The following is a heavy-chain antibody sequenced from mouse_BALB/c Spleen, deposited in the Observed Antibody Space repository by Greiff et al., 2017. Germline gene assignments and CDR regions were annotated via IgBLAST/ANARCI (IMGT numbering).Heavy chain of an antibody. CDR1: GYSITSDYA. Sequence: EVMLVESGPGLVKPSQSLSLTCTVTGYSITSDYAWNWIRQFPGNKLEWMGYISYSGSTSYNPSLKSRISITRDTSKNQFFLQLNSVTTEDTATYYCARSYYGSSYVRNYFDYWGQGTTLTVSS. V-gene: IGHV3-2*02. J-gene: IGHJ2*01. D-gene: IGHD1-1*01. CDR2: ISYSGST. CDR3: ARSYYGSSYVRNYFDY.